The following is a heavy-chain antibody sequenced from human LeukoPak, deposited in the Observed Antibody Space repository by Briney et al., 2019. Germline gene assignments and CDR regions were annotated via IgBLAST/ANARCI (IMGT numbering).Heavy chain of an antibody. D-gene: IGHD3-10*01. V-gene: IGHV4-39*01. CDR1: GGSISSSGYY. CDR3: ARHVFPMVRGARRVGFDY. Sequence: RTSETLSLTCTVSGGSISSSGYYWGWIRQPPGKGLEWIGSIYYSGSTYYNPSLKSRVTISVDTSKNQFSLKLSSVTAADTAVYYCARHVFPMVRGARRVGFDYWGQGTLVTVSS. CDR2: IYYSGST. J-gene: IGHJ4*02.